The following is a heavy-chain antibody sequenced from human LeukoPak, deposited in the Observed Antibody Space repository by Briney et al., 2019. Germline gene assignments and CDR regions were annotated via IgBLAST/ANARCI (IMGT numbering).Heavy chain of an antibody. J-gene: IGHJ5*02. CDR3: ARDFRIVGTMSSGILNWSDP. CDR1: GFTFSSYS. CDR2: ISNSGSYI. V-gene: IGHV3-21*01. D-gene: IGHD1-26*01. Sequence: GGSLRLSCAASGFTFSSYSMNWVRQAPGKGLEWVSSISNSGSYIYYADSVKGRFAISRDNAKKSLYLRMDSLRAEDTAVYYCARDFRIVGTMSSGILNWSDPWGQGTLVTVSS.